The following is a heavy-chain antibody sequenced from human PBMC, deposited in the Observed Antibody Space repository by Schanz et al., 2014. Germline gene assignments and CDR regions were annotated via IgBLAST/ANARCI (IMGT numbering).Heavy chain of an antibody. J-gene: IGHJ4*02. CDR3: AKSQGSSFDS. Sequence: EVQLLESGGGLVQPGGSLRLSCAASGFTFSAYAMTWVRQIPGRGLEWVSAISASGGTTYYADSVKRRFTISRDNSKSTLYLQMSSLRAEDTAVYYCAKSQGSSFDSWGQGTLVTVSS. D-gene: IGHD6-13*01. CDR1: GFTFSAYA. CDR2: ISASGGTT. V-gene: IGHV3-23*01.